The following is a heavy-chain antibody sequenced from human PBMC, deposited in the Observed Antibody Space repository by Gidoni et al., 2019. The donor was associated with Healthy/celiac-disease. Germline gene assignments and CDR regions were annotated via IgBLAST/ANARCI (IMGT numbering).Heavy chain of an antibody. D-gene: IGHD2-2*02. CDR3: ARDIHGDCSSTSCYKNWYFDL. V-gene: IGHV3-21*01. Sequence: EVQLVESGGGLVKPGGSLRLSCAASGFTFSSYSMNWVRQAPGKGLEWVSSISSSSSYIYYADSVKGRFTISRDNAKNSLYLQMNSLRAEDTAVYYCARDIHGDCSSTSCYKNWYFDLWGRGTLVTVSS. CDR1: GFTFSSYS. CDR2: ISSSSSYI. J-gene: IGHJ2*01.